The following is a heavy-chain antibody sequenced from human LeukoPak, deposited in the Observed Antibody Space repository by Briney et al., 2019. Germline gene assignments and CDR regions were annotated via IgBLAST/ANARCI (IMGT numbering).Heavy chain of an antibody. CDR1: GYTFTSYG. Sequence: ASVKVSCKASGYTFTSYGISWVRQAPGQGLEWMGWTSAYNGNTNYAQKLQGRVTITRDTSASTAYMELNRLRSEDMAVYYCAREGAYIGGSYPFDYWGQGTLVTVSS. CDR2: TSAYNGNT. V-gene: IGHV1-18*03. D-gene: IGHD1-26*01. CDR3: AREGAYIGGSYPFDY. J-gene: IGHJ4*02.